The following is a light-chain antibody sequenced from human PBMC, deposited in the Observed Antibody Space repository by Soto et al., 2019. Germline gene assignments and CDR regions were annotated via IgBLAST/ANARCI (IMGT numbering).Light chain of an antibody. J-gene: IGKJ1*01. Sequence: EIVLTQSPGTLSLSPGERATLSCRASQSVSSNYLAWYQQKPGQAPRLLIYDASSRATGIPHRFSGSRSEKDFTLTISRLEPEDFAVYYCQQYGSSPWTFGQGTKVEIK. CDR3: QQYGSSPWT. CDR1: QSVSSNY. V-gene: IGKV3-20*01. CDR2: DAS.